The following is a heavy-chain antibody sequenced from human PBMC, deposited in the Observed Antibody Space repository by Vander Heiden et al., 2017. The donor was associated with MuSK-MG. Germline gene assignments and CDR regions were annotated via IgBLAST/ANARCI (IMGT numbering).Heavy chain of an antibody. Sequence: EVQVLESGRGLVQPGGSLRLSCAASGSIVTTYAMAVVRQAPGKGLEWVSALTSGGDRTYYADSVKGRFTISRDNSKNTLYLQMNILRPEDTAIYYCAKDARRTNGWYYFDSWGQGALVTVSS. CDR3: AKDARRTNGWYYFDS. V-gene: IGHV3-23*01. CDR2: LTSGGDRT. J-gene: IGHJ4*02. D-gene: IGHD6-19*01. CDR1: GSIVTTYA.